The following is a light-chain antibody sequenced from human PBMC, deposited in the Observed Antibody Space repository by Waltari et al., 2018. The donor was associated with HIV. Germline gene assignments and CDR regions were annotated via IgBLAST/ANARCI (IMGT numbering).Light chain of an antibody. Sequence: QSALTQPPAVAGPPGQPVPISCTGTSSDVGAYNFVSWYQQYPGKAPKLLIYDVKKRPSGVPDRFYGSKSDNTASLTISGLQAEDEADYYCCSYAGIYIFDFGGGTKLTVL. CDR3: CSYAGIYIFD. J-gene: IGLJ2*01. CDR1: SSDVGAYNF. CDR2: DVK. V-gene: IGLV2-11*01.